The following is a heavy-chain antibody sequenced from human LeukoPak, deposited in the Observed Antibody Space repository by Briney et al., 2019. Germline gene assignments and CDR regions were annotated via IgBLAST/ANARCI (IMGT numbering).Heavy chain of an antibody. CDR1: GGSISSYY. J-gene: IGHJ3*02. CDR3: ARRGAMVDAFDI. CDR2: IYYSGST. D-gene: IGHD5-18*01. Sequence: SETLSLTCTVSGGSISSYYWSGIRQPPGKGLEWIGYIYYSGSTNYNPSLKSRVTISVDTSKNQFSLKLSSVTAADTAVYYCARRGAMVDAFDIWGQGTMVTVSS. V-gene: IGHV4-59*08.